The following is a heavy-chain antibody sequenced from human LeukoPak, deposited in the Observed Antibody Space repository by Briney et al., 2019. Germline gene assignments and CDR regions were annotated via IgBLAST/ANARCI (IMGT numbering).Heavy chain of an antibody. CDR1: GGSISSSSYY. Sequence: SETLSLTCTVSGGSISSSSYYWGWIRQPPGKGLEWIGSIYHSGSTYYNPSLKSRVTISVDTSKNQFSLRLSSVTAADTAVYYCARARSWGYFQHWGQGTLVTVSS. D-gene: IGHD3-16*01. CDR2: IYHSGST. J-gene: IGHJ1*01. CDR3: ARARSWGYFQH. V-gene: IGHV4-39*07.